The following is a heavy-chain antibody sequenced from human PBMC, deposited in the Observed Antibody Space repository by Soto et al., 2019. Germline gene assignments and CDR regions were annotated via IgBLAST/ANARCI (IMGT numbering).Heavy chain of an antibody. CDR3: ARQYIVVVPAAIRDSSSSRGGSLYYYYGRDV. Sequence: PGESLKISCMGSGYSFTSYWISWVRQMPGKGLEWMGRIDPSDSYTNYSPSFQGHVTISADKSISTAYLQWSSLKASDTAMYYCARQYIVVVPAAIRDSSSSRGGSLYYYYGRDVWGQGTTVTVSS. CDR1: GYSFTSYW. CDR2: IDPSDSYT. D-gene: IGHD2-2*01. J-gene: IGHJ6*02. V-gene: IGHV5-10-1*01.